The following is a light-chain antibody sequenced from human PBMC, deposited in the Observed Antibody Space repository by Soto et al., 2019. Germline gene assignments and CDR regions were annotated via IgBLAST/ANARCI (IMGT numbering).Light chain of an antibody. Sequence: AIQMTQSPSSLSASVGDSVSITSRASQDISNDLGGYQQKPWNTPKLLLFAESLLQSGVPSRFGGSGSGTEFTLTTTSLQPENFATDYCLQYYNYHRTSGQGTHVQIE. CDR1: QDISND. CDR3: LQYYNYHRT. J-gene: IGKJ1*01. CDR2: AES. V-gene: IGKV1-6*01.